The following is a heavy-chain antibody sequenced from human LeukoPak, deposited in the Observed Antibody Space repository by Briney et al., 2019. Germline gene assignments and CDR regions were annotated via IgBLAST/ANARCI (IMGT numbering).Heavy chain of an antibody. Sequence: GGSLRLSCAASGFTFSDYYMSWIRKAPGKGLEWVSYISGSSSYTNYADSVKGRFTISRDNSENTLYPQMDSLRVEDTAVYYCAKLRVLSSSSENNWFDSWGQGTLVTVYS. J-gene: IGHJ5*01. CDR2: ISGSSSYT. D-gene: IGHD6-6*01. CDR3: AKLRVLSSSSENNWFDS. CDR1: GFTFSDYY. V-gene: IGHV3-11*03.